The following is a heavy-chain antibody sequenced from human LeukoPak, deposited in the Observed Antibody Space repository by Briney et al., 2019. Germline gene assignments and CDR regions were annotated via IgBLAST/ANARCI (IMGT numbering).Heavy chain of an antibody. J-gene: IGHJ4*02. CDR2: ISAYNGNT. CDR3: ARKRRDGYNYPDFDY. CDR1: GYTFTSYG. D-gene: IGHD5-24*01. V-gene: IGHV1-18*01. Sequence: ASVKVSCKASGYTFTSYGIGWVRQAPGQGLEWMGWISAYNGNTNYAQKLQGRVTMTTDTSTSTAYMELRSLRSDDTAVYYCARKRRDGYNYPDFDYWGQGTLVTVSS.